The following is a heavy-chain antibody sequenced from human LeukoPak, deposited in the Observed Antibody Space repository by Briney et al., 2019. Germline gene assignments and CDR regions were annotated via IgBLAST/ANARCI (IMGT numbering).Heavy chain of an antibody. CDR2: IYYSGST. CDR3: ARPATYYYGAEDY. CDR1: GGSISSSSYY. D-gene: IGHD3-10*01. Sequence: SETLSLTCTVSGGSISSSSYYWGWIRQPPGKGLEWIGSIYYSGSTYYNPSLKSRVTISVDTSKNQFSLKLSSVTAADTAVYYCARPATYYYGAEDYWGQGTLVTVSS. V-gene: IGHV4-39*01. J-gene: IGHJ4*02.